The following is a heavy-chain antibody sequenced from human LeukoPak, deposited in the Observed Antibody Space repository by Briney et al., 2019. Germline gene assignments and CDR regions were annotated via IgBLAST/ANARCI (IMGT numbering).Heavy chain of an antibody. V-gene: IGHV3-7*01. CDR2: IKEDGSEK. J-gene: IGHJ2*01. CDR3: ARSLFDGGSQHRHFDL. D-gene: IGHD1-26*01. Sequence: PGGSLRLSCAASGFTFSAHWMSWVRQAPGKGLEWVANIKEDGSEKNYVDSVKGRFTISRDNAKNSLYLQMNSLRAEDTAVYYCARSLFDGGSQHRHFDLWGRGTLVTVSS. CDR1: GFTFSAHW.